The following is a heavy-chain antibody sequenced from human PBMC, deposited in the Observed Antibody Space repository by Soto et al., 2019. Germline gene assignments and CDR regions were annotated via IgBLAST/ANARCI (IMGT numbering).Heavy chain of an antibody. Sequence: QLQLQESGPGLVKPSETLSLTCTVSGGSISSSSYYWGWIRQPPGKGLEWIGSIYYSGSTYYNPSLKSRVTISVDTSKNQFSLKLSSVTAADTAVYYCARRITMVRGDSGYFQHWGQGTLVTVSS. D-gene: IGHD3-10*01. V-gene: IGHV4-39*01. CDR2: IYYSGST. CDR3: ARRITMVRGDSGYFQH. J-gene: IGHJ1*01. CDR1: GGSISSSSYY.